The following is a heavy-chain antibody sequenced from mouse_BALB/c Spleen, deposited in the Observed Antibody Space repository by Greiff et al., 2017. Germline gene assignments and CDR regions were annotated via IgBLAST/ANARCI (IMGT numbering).Heavy chain of an antibody. Sequence: EVKLVESGGDLVKPGGSLKLSCAASGFTFSSYGMSWVRQTPDKRLEWVATISSGGSYTYYPDSVKGRFTISRDNAKNTLYLQMSSLKSEDTAMYYCARDTAKGYFDYWGQGTTLTVSS. V-gene: IGHV5-6*01. CDR2: ISSGGSYT. CDR3: ARDTAKGYFDY. CDR1: GFTFSSYG. D-gene: IGHD1-2*01. J-gene: IGHJ2*01.